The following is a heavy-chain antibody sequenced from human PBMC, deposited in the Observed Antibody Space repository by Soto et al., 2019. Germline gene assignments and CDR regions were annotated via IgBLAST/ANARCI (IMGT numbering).Heavy chain of an antibody. Sequence: GASVKVSCKASGYTFTSWDVYWVRQAAGQGVEWMGYMNHRSGNTGYEQKFQGRVTMTRDTSISTAYMELSSLTSDDTAVYYCTASSWTGAGLDFWGQGTPVTVSS. J-gene: IGHJ4*01. CDR3: TASSWTGAGLDF. CDR1: GYTFTSWD. D-gene: IGHD6-13*01. V-gene: IGHV1-8*01. CDR2: MNHRSGNT.